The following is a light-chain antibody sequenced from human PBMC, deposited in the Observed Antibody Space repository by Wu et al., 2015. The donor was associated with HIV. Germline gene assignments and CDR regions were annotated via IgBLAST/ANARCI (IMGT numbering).Light chain of an antibody. CDR1: QGIGSY. V-gene: IGKV1-9*01. CDR2: AAS. Sequence: DSQLTQSPSFLSASIGARVTITCRASQGIGSYLAWYXQKPGKVPKLLIYAASILQSGVPSRFSGSGSGTKFTLTINNLQPDDIATYYCQRLFDFPLWTFGQGTKLELK. CDR3: QRLFDFPLWT. J-gene: IGKJ2*02.